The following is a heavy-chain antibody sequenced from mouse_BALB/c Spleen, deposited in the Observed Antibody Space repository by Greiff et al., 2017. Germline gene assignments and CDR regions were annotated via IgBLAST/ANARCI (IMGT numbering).Heavy chain of an antibody. J-gene: IGHJ3*01. Sequence: EVQGVESGGGLVKPGGSLKLSCAASGFTFSSYAMSWVRQSPEKRLEWVAEISSGGSYTYYPDTVTGRFTISRDNAKNTLYLEMSSLRSEDTAMYYCARGDTSSGFAYWGQGTLVTVSA. CDR1: GFTFSSYA. CDR2: ISSGGSYT. V-gene: IGHV5-9-4*01. D-gene: IGHD3-3*01. CDR3: ARGDTSSGFAY.